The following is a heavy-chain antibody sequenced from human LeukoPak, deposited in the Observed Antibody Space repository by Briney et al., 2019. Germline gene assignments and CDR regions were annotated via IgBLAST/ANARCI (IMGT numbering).Heavy chain of an antibody. CDR1: GGSISSSNW. J-gene: IGHJ5*02. CDR3: ARGGRGTYYYGSSHWFDP. V-gene: IGHV4-4*02. D-gene: IGHD3-10*01. Sequence: NPSETLSLTCAVSGGSISSSNWWSWVRQPPGKGLEWIGEIYHSGSTNYNPSLKSRVTISVDKSKNQVSLNLSSVTAADTAVYYCARGGRGTYYYGSSHWFDPWGQGTLVTVSS. CDR2: IYHSGST.